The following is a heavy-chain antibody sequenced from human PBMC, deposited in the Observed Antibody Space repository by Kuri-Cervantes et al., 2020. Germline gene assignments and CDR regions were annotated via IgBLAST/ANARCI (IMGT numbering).Heavy chain of an antibody. Sequence: GESLKISCAASGFTFSSYGMHWVRQAPGKGLEWVAVISYDGSNKYYADSVKGRFTISRDNSKNTLYLQMNSLRAEDTAVYYCARAVMELEPLGYWGQGTLVTVSS. V-gene: IGHV3-30*03. CDR3: ARAVMELEPLGY. D-gene: IGHD1-14*01. CDR2: ISYDGSNK. J-gene: IGHJ4*02. CDR1: GFTFSSYG.